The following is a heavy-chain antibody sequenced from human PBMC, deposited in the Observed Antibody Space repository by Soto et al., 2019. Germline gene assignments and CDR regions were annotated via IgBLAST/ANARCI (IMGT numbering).Heavy chain of an antibody. Sequence: EVLVLESGGGLVQPGGSLRLSCAGTGFSFSNYGMSWVRQAPGKGLEWVSGINDRGVLTYYADSVKGRSTITRDNSKNTLYLQMNSLRAEDTAVYYCVGCGDYYPWYCWNGLDVWGQGTTVTVSS. V-gene: IGHV3-23*01. CDR1: GFSFSNYG. D-gene: IGHD2-21*01. J-gene: IGHJ6*02. CDR2: INDRGVLT. CDR3: VGCGDYYPWYCWNGLDV.